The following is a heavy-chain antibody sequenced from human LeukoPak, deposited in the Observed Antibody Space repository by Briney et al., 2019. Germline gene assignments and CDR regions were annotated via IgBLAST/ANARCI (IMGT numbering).Heavy chain of an antibody. J-gene: IGHJ4*02. Sequence: GGSLRLSCAVSGLTFSRYWMTRVRQAPGKGLEWVASINQYGSEKYYVDSVKGRFTISRDNAKNSVSLQMNSLRAEDTAVYYCARSLGDDWGQGTLVTVSS. CDR2: INQYGSEK. CDR3: ARSLGDD. D-gene: IGHD3-16*01. V-gene: IGHV3-7*01. CDR1: GLTFSRYW.